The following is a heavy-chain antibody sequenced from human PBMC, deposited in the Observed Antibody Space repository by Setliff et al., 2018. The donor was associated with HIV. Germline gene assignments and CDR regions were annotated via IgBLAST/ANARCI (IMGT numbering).Heavy chain of an antibody. CDR1: GGTFSSYA. CDR2: IIPILGIA. D-gene: IGHD3-22*01. CDR3: ARYKADSSGYYYSHYYYYMDV. V-gene: IGHV1-69*10. Sequence: SVKVSCKASGGTFSSYAISRVRQAPGQGLEWMGGIIPILGIANYAQKFQGRVTITADKSTSTAYMELSSLRSEDTAVYYCARYKADSSGYYYSHYYYYMDVWGKGTTVTVS. J-gene: IGHJ6*03.